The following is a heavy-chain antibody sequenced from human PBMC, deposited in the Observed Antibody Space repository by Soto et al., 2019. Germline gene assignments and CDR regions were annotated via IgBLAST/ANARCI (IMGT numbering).Heavy chain of an antibody. CDR2: IIPILGIA. V-gene: IGHV1-69*08. CDR3: ARDLDGSGSSPDSTDY. J-gene: IGHJ4*02. D-gene: IGHD3-10*01. CDR1: GGTFSSYT. Sequence: QVPLVQSGAEVKKPGSSVKVSCKASGGTFSSYTISWVRQAPGQGLEWMGRIIPILGIANYAQKFQGRVTITADKSTSTAYMELSSLRSEDTAVYYCARDLDGSGSSPDSTDYWGQGTLVTVSS.